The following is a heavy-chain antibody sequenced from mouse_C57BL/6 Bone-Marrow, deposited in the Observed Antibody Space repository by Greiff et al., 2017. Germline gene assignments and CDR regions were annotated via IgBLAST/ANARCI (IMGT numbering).Heavy chain of an antibody. V-gene: IGHV2-9-1*01. J-gene: IGHJ3*01. CDR2: IWTGGGT. CDR1: GFSLTSYA. CDR3: ARRGYYGSSWGFAY. D-gene: IGHD1-1*01. Sequence: VKLVESGPGLVAPSQSLSITCTVSGFSLTSYAISWVRQPPGKGLEWLGVIWTGGGTNYNSALKYRLSISKDNSKSQVFLKMNSRQTDDTARDYGARRGYYGSSWGFAYWGQGTLVTVSA.